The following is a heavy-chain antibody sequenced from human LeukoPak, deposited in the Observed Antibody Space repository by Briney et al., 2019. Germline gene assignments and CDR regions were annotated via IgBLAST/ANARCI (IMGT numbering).Heavy chain of an antibody. CDR2: INHSGST. V-gene: IGHV4-34*01. CDR1: GGSFSGYY. J-gene: IGHJ4*02. CDR3: ARGAERDYYDSSGYYYDPNFDY. D-gene: IGHD3-22*01. Sequence: SETLSLTCAVYGGSFSGYYWSWIRQPPGKGLEWIGEINHSGSTNYNPSLKSRVTISVDTSKNQFSLKLSSVTAADTAVYYCARGAERDYYDSSGYYYDPNFDYWGQGTLVTVSS.